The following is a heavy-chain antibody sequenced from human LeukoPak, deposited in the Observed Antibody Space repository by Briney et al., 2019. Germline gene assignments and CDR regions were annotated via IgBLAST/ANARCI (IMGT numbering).Heavy chain of an antibody. V-gene: IGHV4-39*02. CDR2: IYYSGST. CDR3: ARDLLNEGNHLDY. D-gene: IGHD4-23*01. J-gene: IGHJ4*02. Sequence: ASETLSLTCTVSGGSISSSYYYWGWIRQPPGKGLEWIGSIYYSGSTYYNPSLKSRVTISVDTSKNQFSLKLSSVTAADTAVYYCARDLLNEGNHLDYWGQGTLVTVSS. CDR1: GGSISSSYYY.